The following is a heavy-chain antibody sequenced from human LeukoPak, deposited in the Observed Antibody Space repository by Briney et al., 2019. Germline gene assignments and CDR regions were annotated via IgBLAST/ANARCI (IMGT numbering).Heavy chain of an antibody. Sequence: ESGPGLVMPSQTLSLTCTVSGGSVTSGGYYWSWIRQHPGKGQEWIGYVYYTGSTYYNPSLKSRVTISPDTSKNQFSLKVSSVTAADTAVYYCARISAGRYGMDVWGQGTTVTVSS. V-gene: IGHV4-31*03. J-gene: IGHJ6*02. CDR3: ARISAGRYGMDV. CDR1: GGSVTSGGYY. D-gene: IGHD6-6*01. CDR2: VYYTGST.